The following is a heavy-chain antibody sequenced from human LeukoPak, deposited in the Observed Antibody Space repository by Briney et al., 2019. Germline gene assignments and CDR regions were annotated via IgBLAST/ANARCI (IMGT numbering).Heavy chain of an antibody. J-gene: IGHJ6*03. V-gene: IGHV1-69*13. D-gene: IGHD2-2*01. Sequence: SVKVSCKASGGTFSNYAISWVRQAPGQGLEWMGGIIPIFGTANYAQRFQGRVTITADESTSTAYMELSSLRSEDTAVYYCARVVPAAFPYYYYYMDVWGKGTTVTVSS. CDR2: IIPIFGTA. CDR3: ARVVPAAFPYYYYYMDV. CDR1: GGTFSNYA.